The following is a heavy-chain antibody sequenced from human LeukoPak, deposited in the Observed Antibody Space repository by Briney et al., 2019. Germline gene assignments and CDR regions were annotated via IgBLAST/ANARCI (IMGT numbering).Heavy chain of an antibody. J-gene: IGHJ6*03. CDR2: ISSNGGST. V-gene: IGHV3-64*01. CDR1: GFTFSSYA. Sequence: GGSLRLSCAASGFTFSSYAMHWVRQAPGKGLEYVSAISSNGGSTYYANSVKGRFTISRDNSKNTLYLQMCSLRAQDMAVYYCAKAPCVASYYYYYMDVWGKGTTVTVSS. CDR3: AKAPCVASYYYYYMDV.